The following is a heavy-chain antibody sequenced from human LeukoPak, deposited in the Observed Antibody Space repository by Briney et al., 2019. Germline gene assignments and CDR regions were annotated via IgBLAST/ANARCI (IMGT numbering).Heavy chain of an antibody. D-gene: IGHD4-11*01. CDR1: GGSISSYY. CDR3: ARRNDYRIDY. V-gene: IGHV4-59*01. CDR2: IYYSGST. J-gene: IGHJ4*02. Sequence: TSSETLSLTCTVSGGSISSYYWGWIRQPPGKGLEWIGYIYYSGSTNYNPSLKSRVTISVDTSKNQFSLKLSSVTAADTAVYYCARRNDYRIDYWGQGTLVTVSS.